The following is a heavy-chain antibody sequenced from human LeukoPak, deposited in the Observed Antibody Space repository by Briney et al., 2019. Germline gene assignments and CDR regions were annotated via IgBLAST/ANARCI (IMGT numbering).Heavy chain of an antibody. J-gene: IGHJ5*02. CDR1: GGSFSGYY. V-gene: IGHV4-34*01. Sequence: PSETLSLTCAVYGGSFSGYYWSWIRQPPGKGLEWIGEINHSGSTNYNPSLKSRVTISVDTSKNQFSLKLSSVTAADTAVCYCASWGTVGGSFNWFDPWGQGTLVTVSS. D-gene: IGHD6-19*01. CDR2: INHSGST. CDR3: ASWGTVGGSFNWFDP.